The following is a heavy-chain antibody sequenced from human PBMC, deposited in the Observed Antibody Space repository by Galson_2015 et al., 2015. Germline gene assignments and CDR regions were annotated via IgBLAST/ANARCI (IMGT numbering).Heavy chain of an antibody. V-gene: IGHV4-59*01. CDR2: IYYSGST. CDR1: GGSISSYY. CDR3: ARVGTMTMVTRRSLYYFDY. D-gene: IGHD4-17*01. J-gene: IGHJ4*02. Sequence: ETLSLPCSVSGGSISSYYCCWLRRPPGDGLEWIGYIYYSGSTNYNPSLKSRVTISVDTSKNQFSLKLSSVTAADTAVYYCARVGTMTMVTRRSLYYFDYWGQGTLVTVSS.